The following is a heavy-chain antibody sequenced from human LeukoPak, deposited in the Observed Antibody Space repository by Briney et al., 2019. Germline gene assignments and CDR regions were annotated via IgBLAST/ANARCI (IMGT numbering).Heavy chain of an antibody. CDR1: GFTFSSYA. Sequence: PGGSLTLLCAASGFTFSSYAMHWLRQAPGKGLEWLALITYDGSNTYYPDSVKGRFIISRDNSKNTLYLQMNSLRAEDTAVYYCVREHSRYDWYYWGQGTLVTVSS. CDR2: ITYDGSNT. J-gene: IGHJ4*02. D-gene: IGHD5-12*01. V-gene: IGHV3-30*04. CDR3: VREHSRYDWYY.